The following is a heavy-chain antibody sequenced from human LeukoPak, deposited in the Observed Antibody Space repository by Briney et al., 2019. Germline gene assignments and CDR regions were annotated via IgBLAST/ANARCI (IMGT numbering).Heavy chain of an antibody. J-gene: IGHJ4*02. Sequence: GGSLRLSCAASGFTFSSYGMHWVRQAPGKGLEWVAVIWYDGSNKYYADSVKGRFTISRDNAKNSLYLQMNSLRAEDTAVYYCARDIRYCSSTSCYRGSDYWGQGTLVTVSS. CDR2: IWYDGSNK. D-gene: IGHD2-2*02. CDR1: GFTFSSYG. CDR3: ARDIRYCSSTSCYRGSDY. V-gene: IGHV3-33*01.